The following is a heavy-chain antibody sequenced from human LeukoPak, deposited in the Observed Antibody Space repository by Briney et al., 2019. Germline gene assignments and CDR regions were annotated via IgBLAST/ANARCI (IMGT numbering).Heavy chain of an antibody. CDR3: ARPHRRGLEPTQYAFDI. Sequence: PSETLSLTCTVSGGSISSGDYYWSWIRQPPGKGLEWIGYIYYSGSTYYNPSLKSRVTISVDTSKNQFSLKLSSVTAADTAVYYCARPHRRGLEPTQYAFDIWGQGSMVTVSS. CDR2: IYYSGST. D-gene: IGHD1-1*01. V-gene: IGHV4-30-4*08. J-gene: IGHJ3*02. CDR1: GGSISSGDYY.